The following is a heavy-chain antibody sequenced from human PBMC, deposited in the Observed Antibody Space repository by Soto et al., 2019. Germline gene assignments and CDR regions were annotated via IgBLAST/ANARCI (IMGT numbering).Heavy chain of an antibody. CDR1: GFTFSSFA. D-gene: IGHD3-10*01. V-gene: IGHV3-30*18. CDR3: AKGYHYDSGSPQDY. J-gene: IGHJ4*02. Sequence: QVQLVESGGGVVQPGRSLRLSCAASGFTFSSFAMHWVRQAPGKGLEWVAVISYDGSNLYYADSVKGRFTISRGNSRNTLYLQMNSLRAEDTAVYYCAKGYHYDSGSPQDYWGQGTLVTVSS. CDR2: ISYDGSNL.